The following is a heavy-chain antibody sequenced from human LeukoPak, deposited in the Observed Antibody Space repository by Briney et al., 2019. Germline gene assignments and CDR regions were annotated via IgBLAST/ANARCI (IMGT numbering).Heavy chain of an antibody. J-gene: IGHJ4*02. V-gene: IGHV4-39*07. CDR2: IYYSGST. CDR1: GGSISSSSYY. CDR3: ARGPYFDY. Sequence: SETLSLTCTVSGGSISSSSYYWGWIRQPPGKGLEWIGSIYYSGSTYYNPSLKSRVTISVDTSKNQFSLKLSSVIAADTAVYYCARGPYFDYWGQGTLVTVSS.